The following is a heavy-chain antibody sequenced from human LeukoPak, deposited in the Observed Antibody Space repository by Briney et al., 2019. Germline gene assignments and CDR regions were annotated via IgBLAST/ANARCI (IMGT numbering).Heavy chain of an antibody. V-gene: IGHV4-34*01. CDR3: ASGYYDSSGYDNWFDP. J-gene: IGHJ5*02. Sequence: SETLSLTCAVYGGSFSGYYLSWIRQPPGKGLEWIGEINHSGSTNYNPSLKSRVTISVDTSKNQFSLKLSSVTAADTAVYYCASGYYDSSGYDNWFDPWGQGTLVTVSS. D-gene: IGHD3-22*01. CDR2: INHSGST. CDR1: GGSFSGYY.